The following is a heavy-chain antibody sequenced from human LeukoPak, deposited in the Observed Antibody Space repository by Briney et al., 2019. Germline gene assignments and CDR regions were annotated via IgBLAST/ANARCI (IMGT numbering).Heavy chain of an antibody. D-gene: IGHD6-13*01. CDR3: AKAAAGIPLYYYGMDV. J-gene: IGHJ6*02. V-gene: IGHV3-66*01. CDR2: IYSGGRT. CDR1: GFTLSSNY. Sequence: GGSLRLSCAASGFTLSSNYMSWVRQAPGKGREWGSVIYSGGRTYYADSVKGRFTVSRDNSKNTLYLQMNSLKAEDTAVYYCAKAAAGIPLYYYGMDVWGQGTTVTVSS.